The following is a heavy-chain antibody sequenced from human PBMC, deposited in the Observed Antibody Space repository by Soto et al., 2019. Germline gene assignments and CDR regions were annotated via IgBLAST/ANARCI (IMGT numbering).Heavy chain of an antibody. CDR1: GFTFTSYA. D-gene: IGHD2-21*01. CDR3: TNGMYSSY. J-gene: IGHJ4*02. CDR2: IVPGAGPT. V-gene: IGHV3-23*01. Sequence: EVQMLESGGGVVQPGGSLRLSCAASGFTFTSYAMNWVRQSPGKGLEWVAGIVPGAGPTYYAESARGRLTISRDNSRSTLSLQMSSLRAADRACYYCTNGMYSSYWGRGNLAAV.